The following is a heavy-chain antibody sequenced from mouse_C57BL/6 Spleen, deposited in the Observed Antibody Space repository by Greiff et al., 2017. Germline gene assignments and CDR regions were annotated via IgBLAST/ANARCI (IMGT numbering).Heavy chain of an antibody. V-gene: IGHV1-50*01. CDR1: GYTFTSYW. CDR3: VTDPSFSY. Sequence: QVQLQQPGAELVKPGASVKMSCKASGYTFTSYWMQWVKQRHGQGLEWIGAIHPSDSYTNYNQKFKGKATLTVDTSSSSAYMQLSSLTSECSAVYYCVTDPSFSYCVQGTLVTVSA. CDR2: IHPSDSYT. J-gene: IGHJ3*01.